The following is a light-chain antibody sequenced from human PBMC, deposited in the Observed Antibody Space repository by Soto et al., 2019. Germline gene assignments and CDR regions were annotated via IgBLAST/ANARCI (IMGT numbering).Light chain of an antibody. V-gene: IGKV1-39*01. CDR3: QETFSTPSFT. Sequence: DIQMTQSPSSLSASVGDGVTITCRARQSISNYVNWYQQKPGKAPQLLIYAASRLQSGVPSRFSGTGSRTDFTLTISSLQPEDFATYYCQETFSTPSFTFGGGNKVES. CDR2: AAS. CDR1: QSISNY. J-gene: IGKJ4*01.